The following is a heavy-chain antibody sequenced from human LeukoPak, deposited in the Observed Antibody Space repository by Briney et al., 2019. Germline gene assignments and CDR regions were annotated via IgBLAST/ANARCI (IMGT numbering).Heavy chain of an antibody. CDR1: GYTFTAYY. CDR2: INPNSGGT. D-gene: IGHD3-10*01. CDR3: AREGVTMVRGIKRTFGY. J-gene: IGHJ4*02. Sequence: ASVKVSCKASGYTFTAYYLHWVRQAPGQGLEWMGWINPNSGGTNYAQKFQGRVTMTRDTSISTAYMELSRLRSDDTAVYYCAREGVTMVRGIKRTFGYWGQGTLVTVSS. V-gene: IGHV1-2*02.